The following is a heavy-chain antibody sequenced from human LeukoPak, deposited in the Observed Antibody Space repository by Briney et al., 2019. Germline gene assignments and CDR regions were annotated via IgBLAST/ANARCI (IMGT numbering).Heavy chain of an antibody. CDR3: ARGPSGWGSLDS. J-gene: IGHJ4*02. D-gene: IGHD7-27*01. CDR1: GIPFTRNG. Sequence: PGGSLRLSCAASGIPFTRNGMHWVRQAPGKGLEWVAFIQYDAIDIKYGDSVKGRFTISRDNAKNTLYLQVKSLRAEDTAVYYCARGPSGWGSLDSWGQGTLVTVSS. CDR2: IQYDAIDI. V-gene: IGHV3-30*02.